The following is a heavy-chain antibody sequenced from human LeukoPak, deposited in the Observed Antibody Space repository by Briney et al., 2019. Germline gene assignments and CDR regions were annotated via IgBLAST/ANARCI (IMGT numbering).Heavy chain of an antibody. Sequence: GGSLRLSCSASGFTFSSYAMHWVRQAPGKGLEYVSAISSNGGSTYYADSVKGRFTISRDNSKNTLYLQMNSLRAEDTAVYYCATEGGRYIAAAGSGYFDYWGQGTLVTVSS. D-gene: IGHD6-13*01. CDR2: ISSNGGST. CDR1: GFTFSSYA. J-gene: IGHJ4*02. CDR3: ATEGGRYIAAAGSGYFDY. V-gene: IGHV3-64*04.